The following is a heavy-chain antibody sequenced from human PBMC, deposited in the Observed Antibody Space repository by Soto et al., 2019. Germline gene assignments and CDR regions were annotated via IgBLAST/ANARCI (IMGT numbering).Heavy chain of an antibody. J-gene: IGHJ5*02. CDR3: AKDWARYDSSGYYPVWFDP. V-gene: IGHV3-23*01. D-gene: IGHD3-22*01. CDR2: ISGSGGST. CDR1: GFTFSSYA. Sequence: GGSLRLSCAASGFTFSSYAMSWVRQAPGKGLEWVSAISGSGGSTYYADSVKGRFTISRDNSKNTLYLQMNRLRAEDTAVYYCAKDWARYDSSGYYPVWFDPWGQGTLVTVSS.